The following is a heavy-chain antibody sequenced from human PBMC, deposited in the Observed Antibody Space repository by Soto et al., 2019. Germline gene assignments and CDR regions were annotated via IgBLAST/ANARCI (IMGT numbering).Heavy chain of an antibody. J-gene: IGHJ4*01. V-gene: IGHV1-3*01. D-gene: IGHD6-19*01. CDR1: GYMFTKSA. CDR3: ARDGVAAGNINFDY. CDR2: ISGDSGNT. Sequence: ASVKVSCKASGYMFTKSAMHWVRQAPGQRLEWMGWISGDSGNTKYSPKLQDRVTINRDTSASTAYMELSSLRSEDTALYYCARDGVAAGNINFDYWGQGTLVTVSS.